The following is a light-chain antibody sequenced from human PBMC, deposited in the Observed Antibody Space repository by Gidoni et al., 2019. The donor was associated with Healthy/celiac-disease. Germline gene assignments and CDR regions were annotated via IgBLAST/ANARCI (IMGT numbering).Light chain of an antibody. J-gene: IGKJ1*01. V-gene: IGKV1-39*01. CDR1: QSISSY. CDR3: QQSYSTTWT. Sequence: DIQMTQSPSSLSASVGDRVTLTCRASQSISSYLNWYQQKPGKAPKLLIYAASSLQSGVPSRFSGSGSGTDFTLTISSLQPEDFATYYCQQSYSTTWTFXQXTKVEIK. CDR2: AAS.